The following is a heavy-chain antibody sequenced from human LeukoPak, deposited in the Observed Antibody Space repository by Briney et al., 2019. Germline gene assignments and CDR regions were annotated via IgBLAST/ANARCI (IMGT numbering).Heavy chain of an antibody. Sequence: SVKVSCKASGYTFTSYYMHWVRQAPGQGLEWMGGIIPIFGTANYAQKFQGRVTITADKSTSTAYMELSSLRSEDTAVYYCARNYGGLRSYYYMDVWGKGTTVTVSS. J-gene: IGHJ6*03. V-gene: IGHV1-69*06. D-gene: IGHD4-23*01. CDR3: ARNYGGLRSYYYMDV. CDR2: IIPIFGTA. CDR1: GYTFTSYY.